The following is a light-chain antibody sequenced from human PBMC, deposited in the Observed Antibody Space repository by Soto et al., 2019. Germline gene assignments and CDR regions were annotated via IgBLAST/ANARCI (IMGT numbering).Light chain of an antibody. V-gene: IGKV3-20*01. CDR2: GAS. CDR1: QSVSSSY. J-gene: IGKJ1*01. Sequence: EIVLTRSPGTLSLSPGERATLSCRASQSVSSSYLAWYQQKPGQAPRLLIYGASSRATGIPDRFSGSGSGTDFTLTISRLEPEDFAVYYFQQYDSSPRTFGQGTKVEIK. CDR3: QQYDSSPRT.